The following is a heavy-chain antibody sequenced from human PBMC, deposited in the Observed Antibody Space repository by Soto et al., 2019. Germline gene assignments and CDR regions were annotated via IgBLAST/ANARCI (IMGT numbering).Heavy chain of an antibody. D-gene: IGHD3-3*01. CDR2: IYYSGST. CDR3: ARLPISGYYIAEYFQH. CDR1: GGSISSSSYY. J-gene: IGHJ1*01. V-gene: IGHV4-39*01. Sequence: QLQLQESGPGLVKPSETLSLTCTVSGGSISSSSYYWGWIRQPPGKGLEWIGSIYYSGSTYYNPSLKSRVTISVDTSKNQFSLKLSSVTAADTAVYYCARLPISGYYIAEYFQHWARAPWSPSPQ.